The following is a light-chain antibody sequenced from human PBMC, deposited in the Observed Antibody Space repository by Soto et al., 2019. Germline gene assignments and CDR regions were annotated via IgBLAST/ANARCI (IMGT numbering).Light chain of an antibody. CDR2: GAS. V-gene: IGKV3-20*01. J-gene: IGKJ5*01. CDR3: QQYGSSPIT. Sequence: EFVLTQSPGTLSLSPGERATLSCRASQSVSSSYLAWYQQKPGQAPRLLIYGASNRATGIPDRFSGTKSGTDFTLTIRRLEPEDAAVYYCQQYGSSPITFGQGTRLENK. CDR1: QSVSSSY.